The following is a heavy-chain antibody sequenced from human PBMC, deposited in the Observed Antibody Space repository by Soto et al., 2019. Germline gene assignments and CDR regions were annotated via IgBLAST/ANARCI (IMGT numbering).Heavy chain of an antibody. V-gene: IGHV3-30-3*01. Sequence: QVQLVESGGGVVQPGRSLRLSCAASGFTFSSYAMHWVRQAPGKGLEWVAVISYDGSNKYYEDTVKGRFTISRDNSKNTLYLQINSLRAEDTAVYYCASVPNSGSYYGHAFDIWGQGTMVTVSS. D-gene: IGHD1-26*01. J-gene: IGHJ3*02. CDR3: ASVPNSGSYYGHAFDI. CDR2: ISYDGSNK. CDR1: GFTFSSYA.